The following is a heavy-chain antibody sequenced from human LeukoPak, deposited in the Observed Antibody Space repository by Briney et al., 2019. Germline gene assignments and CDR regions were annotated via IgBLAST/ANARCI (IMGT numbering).Heavy chain of an antibody. CDR3: AKEGDYYGMDV. J-gene: IGHJ6*02. V-gene: IGHV3-30*18. CDR1: GFTFSSYA. CDR2: ISYDGSNK. Sequence: GGSLRLSCAASGFTFSSYAVSWVRQAPGKGLEWVAVISYDGSNKDYADSVKGRFTISRDDSKNTLYLQMNSLRVEDTAVYYCAKEGDYYGMDVWGQGTTVTVSS. D-gene: IGHD1-26*01.